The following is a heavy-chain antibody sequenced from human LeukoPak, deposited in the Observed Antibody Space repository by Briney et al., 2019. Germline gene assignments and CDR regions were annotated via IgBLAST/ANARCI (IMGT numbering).Heavy chain of an antibody. CDR1: GYTFTSYD. D-gene: IGHD2-2*01. CDR3: ARESTSLGGAFDI. V-gene: IGHV1-8*03. CDR2: MNPNSGNT. Sequence: GESLKISCKGSGYTFTSYDINWVRQATGQGLEWMGWMNPNSGNTGYAQKFQGRVTITRNTSISTAYMELSSLRSEDTAVYYCARESTSLGGAFDIWGQGTMVTVSS. J-gene: IGHJ3*02.